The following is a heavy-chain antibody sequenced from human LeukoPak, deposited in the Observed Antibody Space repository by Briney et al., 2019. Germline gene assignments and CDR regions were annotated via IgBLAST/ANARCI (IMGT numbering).Heavy chain of an antibody. D-gene: IGHD1-26*01. J-gene: IGHJ3*02. Sequence: GGSLRLPCAASGFTFSNYNMSWVRQAPGKGLEWVSAISGSGGSTYYADSVKGRFTISRDNSKNTLNLQMNRLRAEDTAVYYCAKTGMGHDAFHMWGQGTMVTVSS. CDR1: GFTFSNYN. V-gene: IGHV3-23*01. CDR3: AKTGMGHDAFHM. CDR2: ISGSGGST.